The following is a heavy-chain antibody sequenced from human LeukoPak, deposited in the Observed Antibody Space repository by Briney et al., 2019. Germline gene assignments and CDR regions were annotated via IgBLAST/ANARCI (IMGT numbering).Heavy chain of an antibody. CDR2: INSDGSST. J-gene: IGHJ6*02. Sequence: GGSLRLSCAASGFTFSSYWMHWVRQAPGKGLVWVSRINSDGSSTSYADSVKGRFTISRDNAKNTLYLQMNSLRAEDTAVYYCARDNGYYWRYHYGMDVWGQGTTVTVSS. V-gene: IGHV3-74*01. CDR1: GFTFSSYW. CDR3: ARDNGYYWRYHYGMDV. D-gene: IGHD3-22*01.